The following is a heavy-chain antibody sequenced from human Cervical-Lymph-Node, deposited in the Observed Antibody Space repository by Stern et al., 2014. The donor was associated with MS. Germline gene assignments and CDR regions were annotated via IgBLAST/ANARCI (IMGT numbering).Heavy chain of an antibody. J-gene: IGHJ3*02. CDR2: TSSDGGTI. V-gene: IGHV3-74*01. D-gene: IGHD2-15*01. CDR1: GFIFSRYW. Sequence: EVQLVESGGGLVQPGGSLRLSCAASGFIFSRYWMHWVRQAPGKGLVWVSRTSSDGGTITYADSVKGRFTISRDNAENTLYLQMNSLRAEDTAVYYCARDQSGYCSGGRCDSDAFDIWGQGTMVTVSS. CDR3: ARDQSGYCSGGRCDSDAFDI.